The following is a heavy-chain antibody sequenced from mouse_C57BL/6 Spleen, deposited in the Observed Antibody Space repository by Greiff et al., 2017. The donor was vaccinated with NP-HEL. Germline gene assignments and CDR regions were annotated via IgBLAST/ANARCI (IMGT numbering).Heavy chain of an antibody. CDR3: AREAYYSNFYYFDY. Sequence: EVQLQQSGPGLVKPSQSLSLTCSVTGYSITSGYYWNWIRQFPGNKLEWMGYISYDGSNNYNPSLKNRISITRDTSKNQFFLKLNSVTTEDTATYYCAREAYYSNFYYFDYWGQGTTLTVSS. D-gene: IGHD2-5*01. J-gene: IGHJ2*01. CDR1: GYSITSGYY. CDR2: ISYDGSN. V-gene: IGHV3-6*01.